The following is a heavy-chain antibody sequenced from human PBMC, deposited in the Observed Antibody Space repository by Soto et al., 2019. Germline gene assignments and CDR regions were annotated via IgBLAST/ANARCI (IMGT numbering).Heavy chain of an antibody. D-gene: IGHD6-6*01. CDR1: GFTFNSYA. Sequence: GGSLRLSCAASGFTFNSYAMNWVRQAPGKGLEWVSGISGSGGSTYYPDSVKGRFTISRDNSKNTLYLQMNSLRAEDTAVYYCAIRGYSSSSYFDYWGKGTLVTVSS. CDR3: AIRGYSSSSYFDY. J-gene: IGHJ4*02. CDR2: ISGSGGST. V-gene: IGHV3-23*01.